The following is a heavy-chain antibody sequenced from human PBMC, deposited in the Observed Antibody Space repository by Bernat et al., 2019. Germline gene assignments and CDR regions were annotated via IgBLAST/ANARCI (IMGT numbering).Heavy chain of an antibody. CDR1: GGTFSSYA. J-gene: IGHJ6*03. D-gene: IGHD4-17*01. V-gene: IGHV1-69*17. Sequence: QVQLVQSGAEVKKPGSSVKVSCKASGGTFSSYAISWVRQAPGQGLEWMGGIIPIFGIANYDQKFQGRVRITADKSTSKAYMELSSLRSEDTAVYYCAREPKTTVTTRYYYMDVWGKGTTVTVS. CDR3: AREPKTTVTTRYYYMDV. CDR2: IIPIFGIA.